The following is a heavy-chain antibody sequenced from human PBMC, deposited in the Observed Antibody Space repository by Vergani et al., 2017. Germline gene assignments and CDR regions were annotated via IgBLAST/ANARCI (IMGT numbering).Heavy chain of an antibody. CDR2: INPSGGST. J-gene: IGHJ4*02. V-gene: IGHV1-46*01. D-gene: IGHD5-18*01. CDR3: ARGGLRSDGLDY. CDR1: GYTFTSYY. Sequence: QVQLVQSGAEVKKPGASVKVSCKASGYTFTSYYMHWVRQAPGQGLEWMGIINPSGGSTSYAQKFQGRVTMTRDTSISTAYMELSRLRSDDTAVYYCARGGLRSDGLDYWGQGTLVTVSS.